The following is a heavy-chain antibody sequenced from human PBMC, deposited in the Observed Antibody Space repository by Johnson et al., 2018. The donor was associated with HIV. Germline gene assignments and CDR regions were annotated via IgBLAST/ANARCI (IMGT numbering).Heavy chain of an antibody. J-gene: IGHJ3*01. V-gene: IGHV3-13*01. D-gene: IGHD6-19*01. CDR3: ATFGYTSGWIVTDDAFDV. CDR1: GFTSSYYD. CDR2: IGITGDT. Sequence: MLLVESGGGLVQPGGSLRLSCAASGFTSSYYDMHWVRQGPGKGLQWVSGIGITGDTYYAGSVKGRFTISRDNAKNSLYLQMNSLRAEDTAVYYCATFGYTSGWIVTDDAFDVWGHGTLVTVSS.